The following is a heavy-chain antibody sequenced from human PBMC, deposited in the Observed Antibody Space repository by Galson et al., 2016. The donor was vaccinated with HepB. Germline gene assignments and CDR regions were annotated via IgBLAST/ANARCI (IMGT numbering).Heavy chain of an antibody. CDR2: ILYDGSKT. V-gene: IGHV3-30*18. D-gene: IGHD3-9*01. Sequence: SLRLSCAASGFIFRTHGMHWVRQAPGKGLEWVAVILYDGSKTYYTDSVEGRFTISRDNSKNTLFLQMNSLRAEDTAVYYCAKDQGGLRFYDYLTYTPLDYWGQGTLVTVSS. J-gene: IGHJ4*02. CDR3: AKDQGGLRFYDYLTYTPLDY. CDR1: GFIFRTHG.